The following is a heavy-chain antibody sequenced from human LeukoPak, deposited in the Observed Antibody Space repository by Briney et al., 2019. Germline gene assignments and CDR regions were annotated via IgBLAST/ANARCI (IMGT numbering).Heavy chain of an antibody. CDR1: GFTFSSYS. D-gene: IGHD1-26*01. Sequence: GGSLRLSCAASGFTFSSYSMNWVRQAPGKGLEWVSSISSSSYIYYADSVKGRFTISRDNAKNSLYLQMNSLRAEDTAVYYCARDVGGAGEIDYWGQGTLVTVSS. J-gene: IGHJ4*02. CDR2: ISSSSYI. CDR3: ARDVGGAGEIDY. V-gene: IGHV3-21*01.